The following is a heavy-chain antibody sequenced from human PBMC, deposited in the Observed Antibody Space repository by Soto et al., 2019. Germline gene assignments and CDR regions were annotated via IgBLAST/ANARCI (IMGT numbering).Heavy chain of an antibody. V-gene: IGHV1-69*01. J-gene: IGHJ6*02. CDR3: ARGCSSTSCYSFYGMDV. CDR2: IIPIFGTA. CDR1: GGTFSSYA. D-gene: IGHD2-2*01. Sequence: QVQLVQSGAEVKKPGSSVKVSCKASGGTFSSYAISWVRQAPGQGLEWMGGIIPIFGTANYAQKFQGRVTITADESTSTAYMELSSLRSEDTVVYYCARGCSSTSCYSFYGMDVWGQGTTVTVSS.